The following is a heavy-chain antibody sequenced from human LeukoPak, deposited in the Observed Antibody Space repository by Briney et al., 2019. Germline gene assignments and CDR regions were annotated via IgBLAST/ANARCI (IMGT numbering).Heavy chain of an antibody. CDR1: GGSISTYY. D-gene: IGHD4-23*01. V-gene: IGHV4-59*08. Sequence: SETLSLTCTVSGGSISTYYWSWIRQPPGKGLEWIGYINYSGSTNYNPSLKSRVSISVDTSKNQFSLKLSSVTAADTAVYYCANSANYGGNSGYFDYWGQGTLVTVSS. CDR3: ANSANYGGNSGYFDY. J-gene: IGHJ4*02. CDR2: INYSGST.